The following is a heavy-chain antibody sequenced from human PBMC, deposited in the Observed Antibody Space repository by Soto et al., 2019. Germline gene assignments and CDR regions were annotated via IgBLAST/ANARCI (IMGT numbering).Heavy chain of an antibody. V-gene: IGHV3-48*01. D-gene: IGHD2-15*01. J-gene: IGHJ4*02. CDR1: GFTFSSYS. Sequence: PGGSLRLSCAASGFTFSSYSMNWVRQAPGKGLEWVSYISSSSSTIYYADSVKGRFTISRDNAKNSLYLQMNSLRAEDTAVYYCARDFGSGGSLGTDYWGQGTLVTVSS. CDR2: ISSSSSTI. CDR3: ARDFGSGGSLGTDY.